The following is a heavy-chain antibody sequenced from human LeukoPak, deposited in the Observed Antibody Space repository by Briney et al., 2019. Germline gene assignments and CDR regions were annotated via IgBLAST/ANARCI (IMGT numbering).Heavy chain of an antibody. Sequence: ASVKVSCKASGGTFSSYAISWVRQAPGQGLEWMGGIIPIFGTANYAQKFQGRVTITADESTSTAYMELSSLRFEDTAVFYCAKANGVDWDEDAFDIWGQGTMVTVSS. D-gene: IGHD2-21*01. J-gene: IGHJ3*02. CDR1: GGTFSSYA. V-gene: IGHV1-69*13. CDR3: AKANGVDWDEDAFDI. CDR2: IIPIFGTA.